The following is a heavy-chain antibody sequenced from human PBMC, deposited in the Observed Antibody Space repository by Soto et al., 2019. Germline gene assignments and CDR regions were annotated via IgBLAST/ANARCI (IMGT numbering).Heavy chain of an antibody. J-gene: IGHJ5*02. CDR2: VIGSGSRT. V-gene: IGHV3-23*04. Sequence: EVQLVESGGGLVQRGGSLRLSCAASGFTFTSYAMAWVRQAPGKGLEWVSAVIGSGSRTYYADSVKDRFTISRDNFKNTLYLQMNVLRAEDTAVYYCARDRGVARGWFDPWGRGTLVTVSS. CDR3: ARDRGVARGWFDP. D-gene: IGHD5-12*01. CDR1: GFTFTSYA.